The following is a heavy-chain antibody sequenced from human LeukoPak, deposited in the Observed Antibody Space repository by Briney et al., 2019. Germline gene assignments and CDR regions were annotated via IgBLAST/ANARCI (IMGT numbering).Heavy chain of an antibody. V-gene: IGHV3-9*01. CDR2: ISWNSGSI. Sequence: PGRSLRLSCAASGFTFDDYAMHWVRQAPGKGLEWVSGISWNSGSIGYADPVKGRFTISRDNAKNSLYLQMNSLRAEDTALYYCAKGQLGYCSSTSCSFDYWGQGTLVTVSS. CDR3: AKGQLGYCSSTSCSFDY. J-gene: IGHJ4*02. D-gene: IGHD2-2*01. CDR1: GFTFDDYA.